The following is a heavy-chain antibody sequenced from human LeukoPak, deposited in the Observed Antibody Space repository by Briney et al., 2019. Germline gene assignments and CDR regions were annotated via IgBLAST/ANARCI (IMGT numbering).Heavy chain of an antibody. CDR2: IYYSGST. CDR1: GGSISSSSYY. Sequence: SETLSLTCTVSGGSISSSSYYWGWIRQPPGKGLEWIGRIYYSGSTYYNPSLKSRVTISVDTSKNQFSLKLSSVTAADTAVYYCARDAMIVVDYFDYWGQGTLVTVSS. J-gene: IGHJ4*02. D-gene: IGHD3-22*01. CDR3: ARDAMIVVDYFDY. V-gene: IGHV4-39*02.